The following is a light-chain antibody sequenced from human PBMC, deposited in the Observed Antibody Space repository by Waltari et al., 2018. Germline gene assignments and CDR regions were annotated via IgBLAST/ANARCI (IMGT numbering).Light chain of an antibody. CDR1: QNVDIY. CDR2: NTS. Sequence: VTLTPSPATLSLSPGERATLSCRASQNVDIYFAWYVQKSGQAPRLLIFNTSNRATGTPVRFSGSGSGTEFTLIISTLEDEDVGVYYCYQHVGGYPGTFGLGTKVQIK. V-gene: IGKV3-11*01. J-gene: IGKJ1*01. CDR3: YQHVGGYPGT.